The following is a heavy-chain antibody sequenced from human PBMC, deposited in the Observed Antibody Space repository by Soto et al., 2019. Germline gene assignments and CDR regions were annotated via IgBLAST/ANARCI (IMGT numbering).Heavy chain of an antibody. J-gene: IGHJ2*01. D-gene: IGHD3-16*01. Sequence: EVQLVESGGGLVQPGGSLRLSCAASGFTFSSYWMHWVRQAPGKGLVWVSRINSDGSSTSYADSVKGRFTISRDNAMNTLYLQMNSLRAEDTAVYYCARGGGLNWYFELWGRGTLVTVSS. CDR2: INSDGSST. V-gene: IGHV3-74*01. CDR1: GFTFSSYW. CDR3: ARGGGLNWYFEL.